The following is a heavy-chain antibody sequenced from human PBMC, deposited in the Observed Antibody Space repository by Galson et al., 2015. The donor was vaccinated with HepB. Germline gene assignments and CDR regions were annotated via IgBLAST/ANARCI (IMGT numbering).Heavy chain of an antibody. V-gene: IGHV1-18*01. D-gene: IGHD3-3*01. CDR2: ISGNNANT. CDR1: GYTFSSYG. J-gene: IGHJ6*03. Sequence: SVKVSCKASGYTFSSYGFSWVRQAPGQGLEWVGWISGNNANTNYTQKLQGRVTMTTDTSTSTAYMEMRNLRSDDTAMYYCSMGRLLDWLTRSFYYYMDVWGKGTPVTVSS. CDR3: SMGRLLDWLTRSFYYYMDV.